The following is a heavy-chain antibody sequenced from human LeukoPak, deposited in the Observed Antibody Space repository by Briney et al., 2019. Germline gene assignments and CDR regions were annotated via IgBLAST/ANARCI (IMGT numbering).Heavy chain of an antibody. CDR3: ARGEEVATIPTLNWYFDL. Sequence: ASVKVSCKASGYTFTSYYMHWVRQAPGQGLEWMGIINPSGGSTSYAQKFQGRVTMTRDTSTSTVYMELSSLRSEDTAVYYCARGEEVATIPTLNWYFDLWDRGTLVTVSS. CDR1: GYTFTSYY. D-gene: IGHD5-24*01. V-gene: IGHV1-46*01. J-gene: IGHJ2*01. CDR2: INPSGGST.